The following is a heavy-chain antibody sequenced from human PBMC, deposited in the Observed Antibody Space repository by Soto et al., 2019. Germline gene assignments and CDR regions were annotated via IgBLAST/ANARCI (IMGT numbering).Heavy chain of an antibody. V-gene: IGHV3-7*01. Sequence: EVQLVESGGGLVQPGGSLRLSCAASGFTFSSYWMSWVRQAPGKGLEWVANIKQDGSEKYYVDSVKGRFTISRDNAKNSLYLQMNSLRAEDTAVYYCARGSHSSGWYYFDYWGQGTLVTVSS. D-gene: IGHD6-19*01. CDR3: ARGSHSSGWYYFDY. CDR2: IKQDGSEK. J-gene: IGHJ4*02. CDR1: GFTFSSYW.